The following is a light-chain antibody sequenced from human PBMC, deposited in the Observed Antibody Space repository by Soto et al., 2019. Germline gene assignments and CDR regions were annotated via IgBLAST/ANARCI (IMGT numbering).Light chain of an antibody. J-gene: IGKJ1*01. CDR3: QQYNSYSWT. Sequence: DLQMTQSPSTLPASVGDRVTITCRASQSISAWLAWYQQKPGKAPKLLIYDASSLESGVPSRFSASGSGTEFTLTLSSLQPDDFATYYCQQYNSYSWTFGQGTKVEI. CDR1: QSISAW. V-gene: IGKV1-5*01. CDR2: DAS.